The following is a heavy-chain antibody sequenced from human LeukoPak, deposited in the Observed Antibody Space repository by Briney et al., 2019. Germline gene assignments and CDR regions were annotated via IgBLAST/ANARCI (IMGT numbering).Heavy chain of an antibody. D-gene: IGHD3-9*01. Sequence: PSENLSLTCTVSGGAISSYYWTWFRQPPGKGLEWIGYIYCTGSTNYNPSLDSRVTISVDMSKNQVSLNLKYVTAADTAVYYCARGYFDWFLDNWGRGTLVTVSS. CDR3: ARGYFDWFLDN. J-gene: IGHJ4*02. CDR2: IYCTGST. V-gene: IGHV4-59*01. CDR1: GGAISSYY.